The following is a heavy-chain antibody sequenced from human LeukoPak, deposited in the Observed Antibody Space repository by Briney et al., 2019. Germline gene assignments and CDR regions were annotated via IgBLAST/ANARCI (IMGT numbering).Heavy chain of an antibody. CDR1: GFTFDNDG. CDR3: ARAPDAFDI. Sequence: RPGESLRLSCAASGFTFDNDGMSWVRQVPGKGLEWVSGINWKGITTDYADSVKGRFTISRDNAKNSLYLQMNSLRAEDTAVYYCARAPDAFDIWGQGTMVTVSS. V-gene: IGHV3-20*04. CDR2: INWKGITT. J-gene: IGHJ3*02.